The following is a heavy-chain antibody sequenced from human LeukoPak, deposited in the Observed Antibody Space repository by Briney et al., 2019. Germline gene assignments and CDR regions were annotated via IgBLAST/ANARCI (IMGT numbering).Heavy chain of an antibody. D-gene: IGHD5/OR15-5a*01. V-gene: IGHV4-61*02. CDR3: ARDSRVSDAFDI. CDR2: IYTSGST. Sequence: SQTLSLTCTVSGGSISSRSYYWSWIRQPDGKGLEWIGRIYTSGSTNYNPSLKSRVTISVDRSKNQFSLRLSSVTAADTAVYYCARDSRVSDAFDIWGQGTMVTVSS. J-gene: IGHJ3*02. CDR1: GGSISSRSYY.